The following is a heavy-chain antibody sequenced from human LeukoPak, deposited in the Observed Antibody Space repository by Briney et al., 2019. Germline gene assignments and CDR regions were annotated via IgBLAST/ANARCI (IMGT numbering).Heavy chain of an antibody. Sequence: KPSETLSLTCTVSGGSISSYYWSWIRQPPGKGLEWIGYIYYSGSTNYNPSVKSRVTISVDTSKNQFSLKLSSVTAADTAVYYCARRLGVMNPFDYWGQGTLVTVSS. V-gene: IGHV4-59*08. J-gene: IGHJ4*02. CDR3: ARRLGVMNPFDY. D-gene: IGHD3-22*01. CDR2: IYYSGST. CDR1: GGSISSYY.